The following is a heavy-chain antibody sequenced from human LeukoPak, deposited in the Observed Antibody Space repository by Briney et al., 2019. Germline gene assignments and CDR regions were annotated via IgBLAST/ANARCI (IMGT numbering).Heavy chain of an antibody. Sequence: PGGSLRLSCAASGFTFSSYAMHWVRQAPGKGLEWVAVISYDGSNKYYADSVKGRFTISRDNSKNTLYLQMNSLRAEDTAVYYCARAIMVYAGEYYCDYWGQGTLVTVSS. CDR3: ARAIMVYAGEYYCDY. CDR1: GFTFSSYA. J-gene: IGHJ4*02. D-gene: IGHD2-8*01. V-gene: IGHV3-30-3*01. CDR2: ISYDGSNK.